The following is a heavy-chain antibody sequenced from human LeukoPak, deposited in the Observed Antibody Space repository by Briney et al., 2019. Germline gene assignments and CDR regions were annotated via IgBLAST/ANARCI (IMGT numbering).Heavy chain of an antibody. CDR3: ARGSFQITWGSGSYYNSGSGFDY. CDR1: GGSISSSSYY. D-gene: IGHD3-10*01. CDR2: IYYSGST. J-gene: IGHJ4*02. V-gene: IGHV4-39*07. Sequence: SETLSLTCTVSGGSISSSSYYWGWIRQPPGKGLEWIGSIYYSGSTYYNPSLKSRVTISVDTSKNQFSLKLSSVTAADTAVYYCARGSFQITWGSGSYYNSGSGFDYWGQGTLVTVSS.